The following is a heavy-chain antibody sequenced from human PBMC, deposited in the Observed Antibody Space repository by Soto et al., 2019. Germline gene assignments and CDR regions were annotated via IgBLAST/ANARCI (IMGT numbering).Heavy chain of an antibody. Sequence: GESLRLSCAASGFTFRDYYMTWIPQAPGKGLEWVSYIHSSGTTIYYADSVKGRFTISRDNAKNSLYLQMNSLRAEDTAMYYCARAVNWNEFDPWGQGTLVTVS. V-gene: IGHV3-11*01. CDR2: IHSSGTTI. CDR1: GFTFRDYY. J-gene: IGHJ5*02. D-gene: IGHD1-1*01. CDR3: ARAVNWNEFDP.